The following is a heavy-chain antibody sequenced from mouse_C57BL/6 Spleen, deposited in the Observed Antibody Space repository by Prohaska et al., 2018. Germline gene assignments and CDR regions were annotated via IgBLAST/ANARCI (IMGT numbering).Heavy chain of an antibody. J-gene: IGHJ4*01. CDR2: INPDSRTI. Sequence: EVKLLQSGGGLVQPGGSLKLSCAASGIDFSRYGLTWVRRDPGKGQEWIGEINPDSRTINYAPSLKDKFIISRDNAKNTLYLQMSKVRSEDTALYYCARLLGDYWGQGTSVTVSS. V-gene: IGHV4-1*01. CDR1: GIDFSRYG. CDR3: ARLLGDY.